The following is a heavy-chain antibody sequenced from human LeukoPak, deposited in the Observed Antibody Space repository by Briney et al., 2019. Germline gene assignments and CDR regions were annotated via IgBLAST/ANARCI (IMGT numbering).Heavy chain of an antibody. Sequence: PGGSLRLSCAASGFTFSSYAMHWVRQAPGKGLEWVAVISYDGSNKYYADSVKGRSTISRDNSKNTLYLQMNSLRAEDTAVYYCARDGDIVVVVAGSGGAFDIWGQGTMVTVSS. CDR1: GFTFSSYA. V-gene: IGHV3-30*04. J-gene: IGHJ3*02. CDR2: ISYDGSNK. CDR3: ARDGDIVVVVAGSGGAFDI. D-gene: IGHD2-15*01.